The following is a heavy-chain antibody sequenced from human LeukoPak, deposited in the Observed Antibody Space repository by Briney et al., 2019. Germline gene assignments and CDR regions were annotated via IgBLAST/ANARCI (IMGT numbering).Heavy chain of an antibody. CDR1: GGSISSSNW. Sequence: SETLSLTCAVSGGSISSSNWWSWVRQPPGKGLEWIGEIYHSGSTNYNPSLKSRVTISVDTSKNQFSLKLSSVTAADTAVYYCARDKVRGGGGWFDPWGQGTLVTVSS. J-gene: IGHJ5*02. D-gene: IGHD3-10*01. V-gene: IGHV4-4*02. CDR2: IYHSGST. CDR3: ARDKVRGGGGWFDP.